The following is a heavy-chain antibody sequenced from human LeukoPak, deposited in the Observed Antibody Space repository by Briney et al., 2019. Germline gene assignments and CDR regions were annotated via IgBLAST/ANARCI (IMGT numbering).Heavy chain of an antibody. V-gene: IGHV1-69*05. CDR1: GGTFSSYA. CDR3: ARTTYYYDRSGSGYYYYMDV. CDR2: IIPIFGTA. D-gene: IGHD3-22*01. Sequence: SVKVSCKASGGTFSSYAISWVRQAPGQGLEWMGGIIPIFGTANYAQKFQGRVTITTDESTSTAYMELSSLRSEDTAVYYCARTTYYYDRSGSGYYYYMDVWGKGTTVTVSS. J-gene: IGHJ6*03.